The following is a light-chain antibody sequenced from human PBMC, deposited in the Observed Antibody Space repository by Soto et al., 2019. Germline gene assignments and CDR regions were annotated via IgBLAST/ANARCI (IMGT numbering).Light chain of an antibody. CDR3: QQYKSHRRT. V-gene: IGKV1-5*03. J-gene: IGKJ1*01. Sequence: DIQMTQCTSTLSASLGDRSTSTCRAIQSISSWLAWYQQQPGKATKLLINKASSLESWVTSRFSGSGSGTEFTLTISSLQPDDFATYYCQQYKSHRRTFGQGTKVDIK. CDR1: QSISSW. CDR2: KAS.